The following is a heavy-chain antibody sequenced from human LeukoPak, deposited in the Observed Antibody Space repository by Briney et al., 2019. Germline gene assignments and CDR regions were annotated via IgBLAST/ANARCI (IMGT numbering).Heavy chain of an antibody. CDR1: GYTSTTYY. V-gene: IGHV1-46*01. CDR3: ARERHATFYFDY. J-gene: IGHJ4*02. CDR2: INPSGGST. Sequence: ASVKVSCKASGYTSTTYYLHWVRQAPGQGLEWMGIINPSGGSTDYAQKFQGRVTVTRDMSTSTVFMELSSLRSEDTAMYYCARERHATFYFDYWGQGSLVTVSS. D-gene: IGHD1-1*01.